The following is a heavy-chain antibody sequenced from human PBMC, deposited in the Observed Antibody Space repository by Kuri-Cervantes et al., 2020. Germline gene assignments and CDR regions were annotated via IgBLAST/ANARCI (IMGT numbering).Heavy chain of an antibody. CDR2: ISSSSSTI. Sequence: GESLKISCAASGFTFSSYSMNWVRQAPGKGLEWVSYISSSSSTIYYADSVKGRFTISRDNSKNTLYLQMNSLRAEDTAVYYCAKERIAVAGTPDYWGQGTLVTVSS. CDR1: GFTFSSYS. D-gene: IGHD6-19*01. J-gene: IGHJ4*02. V-gene: IGHV3-48*01. CDR3: AKERIAVAGTPDY.